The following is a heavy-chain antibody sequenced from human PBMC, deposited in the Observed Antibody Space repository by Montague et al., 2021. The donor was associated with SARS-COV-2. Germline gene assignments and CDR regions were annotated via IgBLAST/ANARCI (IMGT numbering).Heavy chain of an antibody. CDR3: ARPDTNDYGGNFDY. CDR2: IKGDGTT. V-gene: IGHV3-74*01. Sequence: SLRLSCAASGFTFSSYWMHWVRQTPGEGLVWVSRIKGDGTTSYADSVKGRFTISRDNAKSSLYLQMDSLRAEDTAVYYCARPDTNDYGGNFDYWGRGTLVTVSS. D-gene: IGHD4-23*01. CDR1: GFTFSSYW. J-gene: IGHJ4*02.